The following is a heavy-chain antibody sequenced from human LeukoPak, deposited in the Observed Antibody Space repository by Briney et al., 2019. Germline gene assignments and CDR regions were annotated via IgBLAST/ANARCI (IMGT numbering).Heavy chain of an antibody. Sequence: GGSLRLSCAASGFTFSSYSMNWVRQAPGKGLEWVSYISSSSSTIYYAGSVKGRLIVSRDNAKNSLDLHMNTLRAEDTAVYYCARGRGNYFYGMDVWGQGTTVTVSS. CDR3: ARGRGNYFYGMDV. J-gene: IGHJ6*02. CDR2: ISSSSSTI. CDR1: GFTFSSYS. V-gene: IGHV3-48*01. D-gene: IGHD3-10*01.